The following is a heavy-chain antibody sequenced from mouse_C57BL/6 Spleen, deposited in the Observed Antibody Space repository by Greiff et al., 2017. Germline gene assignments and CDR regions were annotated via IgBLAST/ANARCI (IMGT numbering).Heavy chain of an antibody. Sequence: VQLQQPGAELVMPGASVKLSCKASGYTFTSYWMHWVKQRPGQGLEWIGEIDPSDSYTNYNQKFKGKSTLTVDNSSSTAYMQLSSLTSEDSAVYYCARNYYGTFYAMDYWGQGTSVTVSS. CDR1: GYTFTSYW. CDR3: ARNYYGTFYAMDY. J-gene: IGHJ4*01. V-gene: IGHV1-69*01. D-gene: IGHD1-1*01. CDR2: IDPSDSYT.